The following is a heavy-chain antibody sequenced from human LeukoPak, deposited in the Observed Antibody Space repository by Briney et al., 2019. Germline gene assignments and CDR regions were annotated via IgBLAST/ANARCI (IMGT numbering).Heavy chain of an antibody. CDR1: GFTFSDYY. J-gene: IGHJ4*02. V-gene: IGHV3-11*01. CDR3: ARVIGGGQWLDY. Sequence: PGGSLRLSCAASGFTFSDYYMSWIRQAPGKGLEWISHISGSGNIKYHADSVKGRFTISRDNAKNSLSLQMDSLRAEDTAVYYCARVIGGGQWLDYWGLGTLVTVSS. D-gene: IGHD6-19*01. CDR2: ISGSGNIK.